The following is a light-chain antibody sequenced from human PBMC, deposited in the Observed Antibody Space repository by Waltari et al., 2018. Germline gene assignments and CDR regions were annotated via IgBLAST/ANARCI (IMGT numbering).Light chain of an antibody. Sequence: SYVLTQPPSVSVAPGETARLTWGGNNIGSKSGHWYQQKPGQAPVLVVYDDTDRPPGIPERFSGSHSGNTATLTISRVEAGDEADYYCQVWDSTSDHVVFGGGTKLTVL. J-gene: IGLJ2*01. V-gene: IGLV3-21*02. CDR1: NIGSKS. CDR2: DDT. CDR3: QVWDSTSDHVV.